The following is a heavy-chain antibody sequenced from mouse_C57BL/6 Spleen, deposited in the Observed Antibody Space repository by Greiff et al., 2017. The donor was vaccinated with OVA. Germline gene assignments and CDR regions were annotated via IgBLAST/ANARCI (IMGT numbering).Heavy chain of an antibody. V-gene: IGHV5-16*01. J-gene: IGHJ1*03. CDR2: INYDGSST. Sequence: EVQLVGSEGGLVQPGSSMKLSCTASGFTFSDYYMAWVRQVPEKGLEWVANINYDGSSTYYLDSLKSRFIISRNNAKNILYLQMSSLKSEDTATYYSARELWWYFDGWGTRTTVTVSS. CDR3: ARELWWYFDG. CDR1: GFTFSDYY. D-gene: IGHD3-1*01.